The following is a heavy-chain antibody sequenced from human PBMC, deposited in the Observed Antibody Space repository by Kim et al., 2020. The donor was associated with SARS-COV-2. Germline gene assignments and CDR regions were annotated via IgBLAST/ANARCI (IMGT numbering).Heavy chain of an antibody. J-gene: IGHJ4*02. CDR3: AKLNTSAAAGSFDY. D-gene: IGHD6-13*01. Sequence: ADAGKSRFTNSSDNHKNTLYLQMNSLRAEDTDVYYCAKLNTSAAAGSFDYWGQGTLVTVSS. V-gene: IGHV3-23*01.